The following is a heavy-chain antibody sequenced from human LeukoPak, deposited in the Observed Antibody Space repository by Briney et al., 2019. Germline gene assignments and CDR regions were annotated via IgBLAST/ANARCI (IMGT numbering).Heavy chain of an antibody. CDR3: ATDRSREQWLPSSHAV. D-gene: IGHD6-19*01. J-gene: IGHJ4*02. Sequence: GASVKVSCKVSGYTLTELSMHWVRQAPGKGLEWMGGFDPEDGETIYAQKFQGRVTMTEDTSTDTAYMELSSLRSEDTAVYYCATDRSREQWLPSSHAVWGQGTLVTVSS. CDR1: GYTLTELS. CDR2: FDPEDGET. V-gene: IGHV1-24*01.